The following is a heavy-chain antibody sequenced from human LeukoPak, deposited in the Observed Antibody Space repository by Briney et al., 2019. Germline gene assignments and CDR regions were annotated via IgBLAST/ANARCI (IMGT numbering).Heavy chain of an antibody. Sequence: PSETLSLTCTVSVGSISSYYWSWIRQPPRKGLEWIGYTYYIVITNYNPSLKSRVTISVDTSKNQCSLKLSSVTAADPAVYYCARLSGDYDSSGYSYYYFAYWGQGTLVTVSS. D-gene: IGHD3-22*01. CDR1: VGSISSYY. CDR2: TYYIVIT. J-gene: IGHJ4*02. CDR3: ARLSGDYDSSGYSYYYFAY. V-gene: IGHV4-59*01.